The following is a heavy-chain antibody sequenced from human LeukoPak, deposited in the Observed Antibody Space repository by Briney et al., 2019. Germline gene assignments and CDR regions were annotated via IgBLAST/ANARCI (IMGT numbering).Heavy chain of an antibody. CDR1: GYTFSTNW. J-gene: IGHJ4*02. CDR3: ARGDYYDSSGYYWDY. V-gene: IGHV5-51*01. D-gene: IGHD3-22*01. CDR2: IYPSDSDT. Sequence: GESLKISCKGSGYTFSTNWIGWVRQMPGKGLEWMGIIYPSDSDTRYSPSFQGQVTISADKSISTAYLQWSSLKASDTAMYYCARGDYYDSSGYYWDYWGQGTLVTVSS.